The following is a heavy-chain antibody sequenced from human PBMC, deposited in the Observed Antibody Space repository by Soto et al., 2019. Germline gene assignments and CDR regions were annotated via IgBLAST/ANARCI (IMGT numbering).Heavy chain of an antibody. V-gene: IGHV1-18*04. CDR1: GYTFTNHG. D-gene: IGHD3-16*01. J-gene: IGHJ3*02. CDR2: INPCNANT. Sequence: ASVKVSCKTSGYTFTNHGINWVRQAPGQGLEWMGWINPCNANTNYAQKLQGRVTMTTDTSTSTAYMDLRSLTSDDTAVYYCSRDRVAGIWGDAFDIWGQGTMGT. CDR3: SRDRVAGIWGDAFDI.